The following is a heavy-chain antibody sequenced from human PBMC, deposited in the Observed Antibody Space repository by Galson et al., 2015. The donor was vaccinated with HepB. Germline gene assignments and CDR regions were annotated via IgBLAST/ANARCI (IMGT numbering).Heavy chain of an antibody. D-gene: IGHD3-9*01. V-gene: IGHV1-18*04. CDR2: ISAYNGNT. J-gene: IGHJ4*02. Sequence: QSGAEVKKPGASVKVSCKASGYTFTSYGISWVRQAPGQGLEWMGWISAYNGNTNYAQKLQGRVTMTTDTSTSTAYMELRSLRSDDTAVYYCARDDPSPLRYFDWLHDPFDYWGQGTLVTVSS. CDR1: GYTFTSYG. CDR3: ARDDPSPLRYFDWLHDPFDY.